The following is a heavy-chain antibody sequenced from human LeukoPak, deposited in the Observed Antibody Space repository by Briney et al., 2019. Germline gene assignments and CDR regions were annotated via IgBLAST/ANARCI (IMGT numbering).Heavy chain of an antibody. J-gene: IGHJ4*02. CDR3: ARGEFICTINTCYASALDS. V-gene: IGHV1-18*01. Sequence: GGPVLRSCKPNNDTCTRYAISWVRQVAGQGFERMGWIRAHNGDTNHAQQLQGRVTMTTDTSTRTAYMELRSLRSEDTAVYYCARGEFICTINTCYASALDSWGQGTLVTVSS. CDR2: IRAHNGDT. CDR1: NDTCTRYA. D-gene: IGHD2-2*01.